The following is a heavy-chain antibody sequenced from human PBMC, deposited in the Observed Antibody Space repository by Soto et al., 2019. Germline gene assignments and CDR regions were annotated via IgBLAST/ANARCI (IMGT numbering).Heavy chain of an antibody. CDR2: INHSGST. J-gene: IGHJ4*02. Sequence: SETLSLTCAVYGGSFSGYYWSWIRQPPGKGLEWIGEINHSGSTNYNPSLKSRVTISVDTSKNQFSLKLSSVTAADTAVYYCARGRTMISTPFDYWGQGTLVTVSS. V-gene: IGHV4-34*01. CDR3: ARGRTMISTPFDY. D-gene: IGHD3-22*01. CDR1: GGSFSGYY.